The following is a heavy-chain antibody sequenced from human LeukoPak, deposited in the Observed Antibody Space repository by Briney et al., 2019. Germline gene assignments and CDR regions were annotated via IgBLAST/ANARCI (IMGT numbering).Heavy chain of an antibody. V-gene: IGHV1-69*13. J-gene: IGHJ1*01. Sequence: PVKVSCKASGGTFSSYAISWVRQAPGHGLEWMGGIITIFGTANYAQKFQGRGTITADESTSTASMELSRLRSEDTGLFFCARGSVTAWAEYFYHWGQGTLVTVSS. CDR1: GGTFSSYA. CDR3: ARGSVTAWAEYFYH. CDR2: IITIFGTA. D-gene: IGHD4-11*01.